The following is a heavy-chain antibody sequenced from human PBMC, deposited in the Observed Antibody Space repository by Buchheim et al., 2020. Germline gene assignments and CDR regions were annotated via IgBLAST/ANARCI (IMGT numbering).Heavy chain of an antibody. J-gene: IGHJ4*02. D-gene: IGHD6-19*01. CDR1: GFTFSSYG. CDR3: AKDSSSGWYSSFDY. Sequence: QVQLVESGGGVVQPGRSLRLSCAASGFTFSSYGMHWVRQAPGKGLEWVAVISYDGSNKYYADSVKGRFTIFRDNSKNTLYLRMSSLRAEDTAVYYCAKDSSSGWYSSFDYWGQGTL. CDR2: ISYDGSNK. V-gene: IGHV3-30*18.